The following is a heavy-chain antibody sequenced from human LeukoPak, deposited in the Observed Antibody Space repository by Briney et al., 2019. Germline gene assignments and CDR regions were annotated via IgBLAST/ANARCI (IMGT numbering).Heavy chain of an antibody. V-gene: IGHV4-61*02. D-gene: IGHD1-1*01. CDR2: IYTSGST. Sequence: PSETLSLTCTVSGGSISSGSYYWSWIRQPAGKGLEWIGRIYTSGSTNYNPSLKSRVTISVDTSKNQFSLKLSSVTAADTAVYYCARGWKQMGYFDYWGQGTLVTVSS. J-gene: IGHJ4*02. CDR1: GGSISSGSYY. CDR3: ARGWKQMGYFDY.